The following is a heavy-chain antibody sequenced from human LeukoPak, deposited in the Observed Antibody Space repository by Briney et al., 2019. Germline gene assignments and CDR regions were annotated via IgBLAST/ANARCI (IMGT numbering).Heavy chain of an antibody. V-gene: IGHV4-39*01. Sequence: PSETLSLTCTVSGGSISSSSYYWGWIRQPPGKGLEWIGSIYYSGSTYYNPSLKSRVTISVDTSKNQFSLKLSSVTAADTAVYYCARVRRSLNWFDSWGQGTLVTVSS. D-gene: IGHD3-3*01. CDR2: IYYSGST. CDR3: ARVRRSLNWFDS. J-gene: IGHJ5*01. CDR1: GGSISSSSYY.